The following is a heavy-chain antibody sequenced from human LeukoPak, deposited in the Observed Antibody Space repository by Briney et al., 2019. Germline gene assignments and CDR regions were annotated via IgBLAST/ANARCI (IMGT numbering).Heavy chain of an antibody. CDR3: AKDLSPSHYDYSALDI. CDR2: ISGSGGST. Sequence: GGSLRLSCAASGFTFSSYAMSWVRQAPGKGLEWVSGISGSGGSTYYADSVKGRFTISRDNSKNTLYLQMNSLRAEDTAVYYCAKDLSPSHYDYSALDIWGQGTMVTVSS. V-gene: IGHV3-23*01. D-gene: IGHD5-12*01. J-gene: IGHJ3*02. CDR1: GFTFSSYA.